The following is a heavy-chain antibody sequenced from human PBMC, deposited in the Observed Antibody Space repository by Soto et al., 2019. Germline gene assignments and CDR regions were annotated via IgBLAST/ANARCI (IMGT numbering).Heavy chain of an antibody. V-gene: IGHV3-30-3*01. CDR1: GFTFSSYA. D-gene: IGHD2-15*01. Sequence: PGGSLRLSCAASGFTFSSYAMHWVRQAPGKGLEWVAVISYDGSNKYYADSVKGRFTISRDNSKNTLYLQMNSLRAEDTAVYYCARDLGVVVVGYGMDAWGQGTTVTVSS. CDR3: ARDLGVVVVGYGMDA. J-gene: IGHJ6*02. CDR2: ISYDGSNK.